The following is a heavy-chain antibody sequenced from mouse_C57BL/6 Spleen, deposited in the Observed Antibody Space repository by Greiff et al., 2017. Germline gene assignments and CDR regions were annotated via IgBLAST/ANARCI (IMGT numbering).Heavy chain of an antibody. V-gene: IGHV1-39*01. Sequence: EVKLQESGPELVKPGASVKISCKASGYSFTDYNMNWVKQSNGKSLEWIGVINPNYGTTSYNQKFKGKATLTVDQSSSTAYMQLNSLTSEDSAVYYCARGGITTVVRYFDVWGTGTTVTVSS. D-gene: IGHD1-1*01. CDR2: INPNYGTT. CDR1: GYSFTDYN. J-gene: IGHJ1*03. CDR3: ARGGITTVVRYFDV.